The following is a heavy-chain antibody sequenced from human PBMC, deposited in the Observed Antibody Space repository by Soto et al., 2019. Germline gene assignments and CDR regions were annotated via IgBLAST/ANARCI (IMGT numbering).Heavy chain of an antibody. CDR2: ISWNSGSI. Sequence: DVQLVESGGGLVQPGRSLRLSCAASGFTFDDYAMHWVRQARGKGLEWVSGISWNSGSIGYADSVKGRFTISRDNAKNSLYLQMNSLRAEDTALYYCAKDRRSWGSPPDDAFDIWGQGTMVTVSS. J-gene: IGHJ3*02. D-gene: IGHD3-16*01. CDR1: GFTFDDYA. V-gene: IGHV3-9*01. CDR3: AKDRRSWGSPPDDAFDI.